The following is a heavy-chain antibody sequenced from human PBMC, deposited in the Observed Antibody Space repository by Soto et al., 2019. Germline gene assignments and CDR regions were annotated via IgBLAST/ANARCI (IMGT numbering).Heavy chain of an antibody. CDR1: GFTFSSYS. V-gene: IGHV3-48*02. Sequence: EVQLVESGGGLVQPGGSLRLSCAASGFTFSSYSMNWVRQAPGKGLEWVSYISSSSSTIYYADSVKGRFTISRDNAKNXLYLQRNSLRDEDTAVYYCAREAGTWHLPLNWFDPWGQGTLVTVSS. CDR3: AREAGTWHLPLNWFDP. CDR2: ISSSSSTI. J-gene: IGHJ5*02. D-gene: IGHD6-19*01.